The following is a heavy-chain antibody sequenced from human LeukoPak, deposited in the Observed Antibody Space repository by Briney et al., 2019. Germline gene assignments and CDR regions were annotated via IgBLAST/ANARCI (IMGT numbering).Heavy chain of an antibody. J-gene: IGHJ4*02. CDR3: ARGEKGSYSYGFLDY. D-gene: IGHD5-18*01. CDR1: GGTFSSYA. CDR2: TIPIFGTA. Sequence: ASVKVSCKASGGTFSSYAISWVRQAPGQGLEWMGGTIPIFGTANYAQKFQGRVTITADESTSTAYMELRSLRSDDTAVYYCARGEKGSYSYGFLDYWGQGTLVTVSS. V-gene: IGHV1-69*13.